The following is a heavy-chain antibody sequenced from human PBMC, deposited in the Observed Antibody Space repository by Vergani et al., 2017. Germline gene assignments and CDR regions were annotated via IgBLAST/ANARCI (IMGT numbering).Heavy chain of an antibody. CDR3: ARETMGLGIGAFDI. CDR2: IYSGGTT. V-gene: IGHV3-53*04. Sequence: EVQLVESGGGLVQPGGSLRLSCAASGFTVSSNYMSWVRQVPGKGLEWVSVIYSGGTTYYADSVTGRFTISRHNSKNTLYRQMMSVRAEDTAGYYCARETMGLGIGAFDIGGQGTMVTVSS. J-gene: IGHJ3*02. CDR1: GFTVSSNY. D-gene: IGHD7-27*01.